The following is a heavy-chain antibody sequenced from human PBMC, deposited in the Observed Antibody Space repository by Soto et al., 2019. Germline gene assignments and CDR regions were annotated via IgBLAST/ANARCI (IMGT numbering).Heavy chain of an antibody. CDR3: AHRNAAMAYNWFDP. J-gene: IGHJ5*02. CDR1: GFSLSTSGVG. V-gene: IGHV2-5*01. CDR2: IYWNDDK. D-gene: IGHD5-18*01. Sequence: SGPTLVKPTQTLTLTCTFSGFSLSTSGVGVGWIRQPPGKALEWVALIYWNDDKRYSPSLKSRLTITKDTSKNQVVLTLTNMDPVDNATYYCAHRNAAMAYNWFDPWGQGTLVTVSS.